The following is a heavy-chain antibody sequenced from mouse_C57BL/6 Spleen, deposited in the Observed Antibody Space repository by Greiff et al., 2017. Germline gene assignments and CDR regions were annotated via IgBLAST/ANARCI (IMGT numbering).Heavy chain of an antibody. CDR1: GYSFTSSY. Sequence: QVQLKESGPELVKPGASVKISCKASGYSFTSSYIHWVKQRPGQGLEWIGWIYPGSGNTKYNEKFKGKATLTADTSSSTAYMQLSSLTSEDSAVYYCAREGGYDYGLDYWGQGTTLTVSS. V-gene: IGHV1-66*01. CDR3: AREGGYDYGLDY. D-gene: IGHD2-4*01. CDR2: IYPGSGNT. J-gene: IGHJ2*01.